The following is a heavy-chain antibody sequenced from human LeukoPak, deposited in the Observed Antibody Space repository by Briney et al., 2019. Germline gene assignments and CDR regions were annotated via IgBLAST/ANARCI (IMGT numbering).Heavy chain of an antibody. Sequence: GRSLRLSCAASGFTFSSYGMHWVRQAPGKGLEWVAVIWYDGSNKYYADSVKGRFTISRDNSKNTLYLQMNSLRAGDTAVYYCARDAAGSPDIWGQGTMVTVSS. CDR1: GFTFSSYG. CDR2: IWYDGSNK. D-gene: IGHD6-19*01. CDR3: ARDAAGSPDI. V-gene: IGHV3-33*01. J-gene: IGHJ3*02.